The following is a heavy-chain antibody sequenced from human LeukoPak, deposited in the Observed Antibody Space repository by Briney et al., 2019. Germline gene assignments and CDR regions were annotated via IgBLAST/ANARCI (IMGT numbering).Heavy chain of an antibody. CDR2: IASGGSHT. Sequence: SGRSLRLSCAASGFTFSTYFMQWVRQAPGKGLEWVADIASGGSHTFYVESVRGRFTISRDNYKNTLYLQMNSLRAEDTAVYFCARERQDTILHSGAFDIWGQGTMVTVSS. CDR3: ARERQDTILHSGAFDI. V-gene: IGHV3-30-3*01. J-gene: IGHJ3*02. D-gene: IGHD2-21*01. CDR1: GFTFSTYF.